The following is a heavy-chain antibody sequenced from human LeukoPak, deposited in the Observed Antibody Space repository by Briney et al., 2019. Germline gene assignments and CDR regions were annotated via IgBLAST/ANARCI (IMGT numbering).Heavy chain of an antibody. Sequence: SETLSLTCTVSGGSISSGVYYWSWIRQHPGKGLEWIGYIYYSGSTYYNPSLKSRVTISVDTSKNQFSLKLSSVTAADTAVYYCARTPYYYDSSGYQSPLEYFDYWGQGTLVTVSS. CDR3: ARTPYYYDSSGYQSPLEYFDY. J-gene: IGHJ4*02. V-gene: IGHV4-31*03. D-gene: IGHD3-22*01. CDR2: IYYSGST. CDR1: GGSISSGVYY.